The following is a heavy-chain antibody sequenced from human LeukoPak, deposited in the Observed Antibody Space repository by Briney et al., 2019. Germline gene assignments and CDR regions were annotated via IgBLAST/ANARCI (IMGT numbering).Heavy chain of an antibody. CDR2: IIPIFGTA. Sequence: SVKVSCKASGGTFSSYAISWVRQAPGQGLEWMGGIIPIFGTANYAQKFQGRVTITTDESTSTAYMELSSLRSEDTAVYYCAGSYGSGSYFNWFDPWGQGTLVTVSS. D-gene: IGHD3-10*01. J-gene: IGHJ5*02. CDR3: AGSYGSGSYFNWFDP. V-gene: IGHV1-69*05. CDR1: GGTFSSYA.